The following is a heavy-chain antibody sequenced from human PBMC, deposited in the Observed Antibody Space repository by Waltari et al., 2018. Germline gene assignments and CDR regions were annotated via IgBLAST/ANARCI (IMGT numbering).Heavy chain of an antibody. J-gene: IGHJ4*02. V-gene: IGHV3-7*03. CDR2: IKPDGSGK. CDR1: GFSFSSYW. D-gene: IGHD3-16*01. Sequence: EVQPVESGGGLVQPGGSLRLSCAASGFSFSSYWMTWFRQAPGTGREWVATIKPDGSGKFYVDSVKGRFSISRDNAKNSLYLQMNSLRAEDTAIFYCARMGAGRAPDYWGQGTLVTVSS. CDR3: ARMGAGRAPDY.